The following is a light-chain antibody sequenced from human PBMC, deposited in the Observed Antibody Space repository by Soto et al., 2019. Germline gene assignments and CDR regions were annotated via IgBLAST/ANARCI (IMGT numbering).Light chain of an antibody. Sequence: VMTQSPLSLPVIPGEPASISCISIHILLNSNGYNYLDWYLQKPGQSPQLLIYLGSNRASGVPDRFSGSGSGTDFTLKISRVEAEDVGVYHCMQALRAPPTFGQGTKVDIK. CDR1: HILLNSNGYNY. J-gene: IGKJ1*01. CDR2: LGS. V-gene: IGKV2-28*01. CDR3: MQALRAPPT.